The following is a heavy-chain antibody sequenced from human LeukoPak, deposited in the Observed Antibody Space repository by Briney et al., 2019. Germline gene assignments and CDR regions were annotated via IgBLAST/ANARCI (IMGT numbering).Heavy chain of an antibody. D-gene: IGHD3-10*01. Sequence: GGSLRLSCAASGFTFNGYWKSWVRQAPGKGLEWVANIDPDGSEKQYGDSVKGRFTTSRDNAKNSLYLQMNSLRAEDTGIYYCARIYYFGDNNWRGFDNWGQGTLVTVSS. CDR1: GFTFNGYW. J-gene: IGHJ4*02. CDR2: IDPDGSEK. V-gene: IGHV3-7*01. CDR3: ARIYYFGDNNWRGFDN.